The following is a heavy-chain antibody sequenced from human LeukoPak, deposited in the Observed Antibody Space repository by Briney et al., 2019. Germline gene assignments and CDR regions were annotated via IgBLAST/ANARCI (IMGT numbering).Heavy chain of an antibody. CDR2: ITTSDGNT. J-gene: IGHJ4*02. Sequence: PGGSLRLSCAASGFTFSSYTMSWVRQAPGKGLEWVSTITTSDGNTYYADSVKGRFTISRDNSKNTLYLQMNSLRVQDTAVYYCARGGAVDYWGQGTLVTVSS. CDR3: ARGGAVDY. CDR1: GFTFSSYT. D-gene: IGHD3-16*01. V-gene: IGHV3-23*01.